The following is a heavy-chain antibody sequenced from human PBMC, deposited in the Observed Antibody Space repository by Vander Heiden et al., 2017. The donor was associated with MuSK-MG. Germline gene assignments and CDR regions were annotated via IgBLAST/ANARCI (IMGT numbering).Heavy chain of an antibody. CDR2: ISNSGSPI. J-gene: IGHJ4*02. V-gene: IGHV3-11*01. CDR3: ARDGYYGSGSYQGD. Sequence: QVQLVESGGGLVKPGGSLRPSCAAPGFTFSDYYMSWIRQAPGKGLECGSCISNSGSPIYYADSVKGRFTISRDNAKNALYLQMNSLRAEDTAVYYCARDGYYGSGSYQGDWGQGTLVTVSS. D-gene: IGHD3-10*01. CDR1: GFTFSDYY.